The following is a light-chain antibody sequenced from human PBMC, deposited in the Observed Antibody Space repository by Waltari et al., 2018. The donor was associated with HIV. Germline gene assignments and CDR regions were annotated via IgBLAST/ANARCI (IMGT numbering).Light chain of an antibody. CDR2: MLS. CDR1: VVDSGPEIY. CDR3: SSYSTITSLYV. V-gene: IGLV2-14*01. Sequence: QSALAQPASVSGSPGQSITISCAGAVVDSGPEIYVSWYPQHPGRAPRLIIYMLSRRPSGVSDRFSGSSSGMSATLTISGVQSDDEAHYYCSSYSTITSLYVFGTGTRVTVL. J-gene: IGLJ1*01.